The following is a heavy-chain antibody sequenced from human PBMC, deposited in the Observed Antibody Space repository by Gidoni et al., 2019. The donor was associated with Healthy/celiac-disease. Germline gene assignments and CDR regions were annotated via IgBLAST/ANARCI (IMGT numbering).Heavy chain of an antibody. CDR2: INPSGGST. Sequence: HVQLVQSGAEVKKPGASVKVSCQASGYTFTSYYMHWVRQAPGQGLEWMGIINPSGGSTSYAQKFQGRVTMTRDTSTSTVYMELSSLRSEDTAVYYCARGSGSYSTQYILEDYWGQGTLVTVSS. CDR3: ARGSGSYSTQYILEDY. CDR1: GYTFTSYY. D-gene: IGHD1-26*01. J-gene: IGHJ4*02. V-gene: IGHV1-46*01.